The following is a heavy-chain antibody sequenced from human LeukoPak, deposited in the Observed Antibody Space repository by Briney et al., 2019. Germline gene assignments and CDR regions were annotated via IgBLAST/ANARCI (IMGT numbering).Heavy chain of an antibody. D-gene: IGHD2-21*02. J-gene: IGHJ4*02. CDR1: GYTFTSYY. V-gene: IGHV1-46*01. CDR2: INPSGGST. CDR3: ARDNAIAYCGGDCPHRHFDY. Sequence: GASVKVSCKASGYTFTSYYMHWVRQAPGQGLEWMGIINPSGGSTSYAQKFQGRVTMTRDTSTSTVYMELSSLRSDDTAVYYCARDNAIAYCGGDCPHRHFDYWGQGTLVTVSS.